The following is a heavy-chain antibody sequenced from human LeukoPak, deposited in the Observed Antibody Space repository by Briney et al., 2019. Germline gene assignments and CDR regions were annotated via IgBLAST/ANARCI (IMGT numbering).Heavy chain of an antibody. CDR1: GFTFSSYS. Sequence: GGSLRLSCAASGFTFSSYSMNWVRQAPGKGLEWVSYISSSSSTIYYAGSVKGRFTISRYNAKNSLYLQKNSLRAEDTAVYYCARDLYQYYDFWSGYPDAFDIWGQGTMVTVSS. CDR3: ARDLYQYYDFWSGYPDAFDI. D-gene: IGHD3-3*01. CDR2: ISSSSSTI. J-gene: IGHJ3*02. V-gene: IGHV3-48*01.